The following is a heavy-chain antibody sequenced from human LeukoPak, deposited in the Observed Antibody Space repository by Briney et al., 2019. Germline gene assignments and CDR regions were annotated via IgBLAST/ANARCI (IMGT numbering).Heavy chain of an antibody. Sequence: GGSLRLSCAASGFTFSSYEMNWVRQAPGKGLEWVSYISSSGSTIYYADSVKGRFTISRDNAKNSLYLQMNSLRAEDTAVYYCARDGAYYDYVWGSYRYTGAFDIWAKGQWSPSLQ. CDR1: GFTFSSYE. D-gene: IGHD3-16*02. V-gene: IGHV3-48*03. J-gene: IGHJ3*02. CDR2: ISSSGSTI. CDR3: ARDGAYYDYVWGSYRYTGAFDI.